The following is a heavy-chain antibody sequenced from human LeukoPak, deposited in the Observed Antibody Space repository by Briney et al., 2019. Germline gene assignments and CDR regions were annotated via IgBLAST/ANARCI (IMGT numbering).Heavy chain of an antibody. CDR2: MNPNSGNT. D-gene: IGHD2-2*01. Sequence: ASVKVSCKASGYTFTYRYLHWVRQATGQGLEWMGWMNPNSGNTGYAQKFQGRVTMTRNTFISTAYMELSSLRSEDTAVYYCARGGYCSSTSCYLTRGDWFDPWGQGTLVTVSS. J-gene: IGHJ5*02. CDR1: GYTFTYRY. V-gene: IGHV1-8*02. CDR3: ARGGYCSSTSCYLTRGDWFDP.